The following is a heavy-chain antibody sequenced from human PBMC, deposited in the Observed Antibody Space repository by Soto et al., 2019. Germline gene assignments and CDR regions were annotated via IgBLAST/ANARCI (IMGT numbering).Heavy chain of an antibody. Sequence: SETLSLTCTVSGGSISTYYWSWIRQPPGKGLEWIGYIYYGGSANYNPSLESRVTISLDRSKKQFSLRLNSVTAADTAVYYCSRGGHCTDGVCSALDYWGQGTLVSVSS. D-gene: IGHD2-8*01. CDR1: GGSISTYY. CDR3: SRGGHCTDGVCSALDY. J-gene: IGHJ4*02. CDR2: IYYGGSA. V-gene: IGHV4-59*08.